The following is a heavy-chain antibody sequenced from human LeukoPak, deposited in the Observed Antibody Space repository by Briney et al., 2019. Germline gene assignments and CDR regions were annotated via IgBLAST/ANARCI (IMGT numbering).Heavy chain of an antibody. CDR3: VRHISVVRGETFDF. CDR1: GRSISSGSNY. V-gene: IGHV4-39*01. CDR2: IYYSGST. D-gene: IGHD3-10*01. J-gene: IGHJ4*02. Sequence: NPSETLSLTCTVSGRSISSGSNYWGWIRQPPGKGLEWIGSIYYSGSTYYNPSLKSRVTISVDTSKNQFSLKLSSVTAADTAVYYCVRHISVVRGETFDFWGQGSLVTVSS.